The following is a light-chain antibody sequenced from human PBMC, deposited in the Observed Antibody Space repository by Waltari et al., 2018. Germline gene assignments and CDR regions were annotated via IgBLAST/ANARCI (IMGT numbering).Light chain of an antibody. CDR2: EVS. J-gene: IGLJ2*01. Sequence: ALTQPPSASGSPGQSVTIPCIGTSSDVGGYNYVPWYQQHPGKAPKLMIYEVSKRPSGVPDRFSGSKSGNTASLAVSGLQPEDEADYYCSSYAGSIFVVFGGGTKLTVL. CDR1: SSDVGGYNY. V-gene: IGLV2-8*01. CDR3: SSYAGSIFVV.